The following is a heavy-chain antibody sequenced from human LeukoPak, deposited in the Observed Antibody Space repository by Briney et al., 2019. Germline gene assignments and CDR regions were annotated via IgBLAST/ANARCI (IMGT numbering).Heavy chain of an antibody. J-gene: IGHJ4*02. CDR3: ARGLYGYSSSWYGY. D-gene: IGHD6-13*01. V-gene: IGHV4-34*01. CDR2: INHSGST. Sequence: SETLSLTCAVYGGSFSGYCWSWIRQPPGKGLEWIGEINHSGSTNYNPSLKSRVTISVDTSKNQFSLKLSSVTAADTAVYYCARGLYGYSSSWYGYWGQGTLVTVSS. CDR1: GGSFSGYC.